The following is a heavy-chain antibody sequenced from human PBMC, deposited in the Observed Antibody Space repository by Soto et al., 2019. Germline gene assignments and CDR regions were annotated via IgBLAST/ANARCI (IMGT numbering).Heavy chain of an antibody. CDR1: GGSINNHY. CDR2: INYTGST. J-gene: IGHJ6*03. Sequence: SETLSLTCTVSGGSINNHYWSWIRQPPGKGLEWIGDINYTGSTNYNPSLKSRVTISVDTSKNQFSLKLSSVTAADTAVYYCARGFLYSSSWSFYYYYYMDVWGNGTTVTV. CDR3: ARGFLYSSSWSFYYYYYMDV. D-gene: IGHD6-13*01. V-gene: IGHV4-59*11.